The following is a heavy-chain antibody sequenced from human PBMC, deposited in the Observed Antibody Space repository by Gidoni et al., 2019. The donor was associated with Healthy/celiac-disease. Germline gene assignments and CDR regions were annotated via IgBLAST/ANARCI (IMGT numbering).Heavy chain of an antibody. Sequence: QVQLQESGPGLVKPSQTLSLTCTVSGGSISSGGYYWSWIRQHPGKGLEWIGYIYYSGSTYYNPSLKSRVTISVDTSKNQFSLKLSSVTAADTAVYYCARELVVVAATGALAFDIWGQGTMVTVSS. CDR2: IYYSGST. CDR1: GGSISSGGYY. V-gene: IGHV4-31*03. D-gene: IGHD2-15*01. CDR3: ARELVVVAATGALAFDI. J-gene: IGHJ3*02.